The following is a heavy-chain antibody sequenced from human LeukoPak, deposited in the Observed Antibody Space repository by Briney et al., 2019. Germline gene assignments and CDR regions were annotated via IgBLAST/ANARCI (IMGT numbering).Heavy chain of an antibody. V-gene: IGHV4-59*01. Sequence: PSETLSLTCTVSGGSISSYYWSWIRQPPGKGLEWIGYIYYSGSTNYNPSLKSRVSTSVDTSKKQFSLKLSSVTAADTAVYYCARANWGSIDYWGQGTLVTVSS. D-gene: IGHD7-27*01. CDR3: ARANWGSIDY. CDR2: IYYSGST. CDR1: GGSISSYY. J-gene: IGHJ4*02.